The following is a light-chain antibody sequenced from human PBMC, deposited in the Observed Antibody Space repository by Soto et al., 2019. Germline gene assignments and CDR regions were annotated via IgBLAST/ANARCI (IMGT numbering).Light chain of an antibody. J-gene: IGLJ1*01. CDR1: SSDVGGYNY. CDR3: AAWDDSLSYV. V-gene: IGLV2-8*01. Sequence: QSALTQPPSASGSPGQSVAISCTGTSSDVGGYNYVSWYQQHPGKAPKLMIYEVNKRPSGVPDRFSGSKSGNTASLTVSGLQAEDEADYYCAAWDDSLSYVFGTGTKLTVL. CDR2: EVN.